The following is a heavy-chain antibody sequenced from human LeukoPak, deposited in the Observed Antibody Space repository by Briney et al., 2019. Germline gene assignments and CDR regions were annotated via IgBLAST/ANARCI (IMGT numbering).Heavy chain of an antibody. CDR1: GFTFSDYY. V-gene: IGHV3-11*04. J-gene: IGHJ3*02. CDR2: ISSSGSTI. D-gene: IGHD3-22*01. Sequence: PGGSLRLSCAASGFTFSDYYMSWIRQAPGKGLEWVSYISSSGSTIYYADSVKGRFTISRDNAKNSLYLQMNSLRAEDTAVYYCARRFLNYYDSTDAFDIWGQGTMVTVSS. CDR3: ARRFLNYYDSTDAFDI.